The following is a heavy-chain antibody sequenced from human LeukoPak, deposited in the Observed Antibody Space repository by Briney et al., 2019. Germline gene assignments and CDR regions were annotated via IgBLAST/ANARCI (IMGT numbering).Heavy chain of an antibody. CDR2: INPNSGGT. CDR3: ARGGDYYDSSGYHYADAFDI. V-gene: IGHV1-2*02. CDR1: GYTFTGYY. J-gene: IGHJ3*02. Sequence: ASVNVSCKASGYTFTGYYMHWVRQAPGQGLEWMGWINPNSGGTNYAQKFQGRVTMTRDTSISTAYMELSRLRSDDTAVYYCARGGDYYDSSGYHYADAFDIWGQGTMVTVSS. D-gene: IGHD3-22*01.